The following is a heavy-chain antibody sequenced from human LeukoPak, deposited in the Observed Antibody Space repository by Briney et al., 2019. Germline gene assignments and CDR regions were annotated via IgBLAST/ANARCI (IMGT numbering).Heavy chain of an antibody. CDR1: GFTFSNYG. CDR2: IRYDGSNK. Sequence: PGGSLRLFCAASGFTFSNYGMHWVRQAPGKGLEWVAFIRYDGSNKYYADSVKGRFTISRDNSKNTLYLQMNSLRAEDTAVYYCAKGESTYYDILTGSYYFDYWGQGTLVTVSS. J-gene: IGHJ4*02. D-gene: IGHD3-9*01. CDR3: AKGESTYYDILTGSYYFDY. V-gene: IGHV3-30*02.